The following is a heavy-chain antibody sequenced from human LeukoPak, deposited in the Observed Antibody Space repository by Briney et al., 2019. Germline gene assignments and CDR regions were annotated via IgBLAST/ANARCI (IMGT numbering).Heavy chain of an antibody. CDR1: GYTFTSYD. J-gene: IGHJ6*02. D-gene: IGHD5-12*01. Sequence: ASVKVSCKASGYTFTSYDINWVRQATGQGLEWMGWMNPNSGNTGYAQKFQGRVTMTRNTSISTAYMELSSLRSEDTAVYYCARVKGWPRRGYYGMDVWGQGTTVTVSS. CDR3: ARVKGWPRRGYYGMDV. V-gene: IGHV1-8*01. CDR2: MNPNSGNT.